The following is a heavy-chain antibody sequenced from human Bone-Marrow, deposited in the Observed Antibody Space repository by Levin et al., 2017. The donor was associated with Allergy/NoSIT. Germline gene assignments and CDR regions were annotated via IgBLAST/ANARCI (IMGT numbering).Heavy chain of an antibody. V-gene: IGHV1-18*01. CDR3: ARVPKPYYYYGMDV. CDR1: GYTFTSYG. J-gene: IGHJ6*02. Sequence: PGGSLRLSCKASGYTFTSYGISWVRQAPGQGLEWMGWISAYNGNTNYAQKLQGRVTMTTDTSTSTAYMELRSLRSDDTAVYYCARVPKPYYYYGMDVWGQGTTVTVSS. CDR2: ISAYNGNT.